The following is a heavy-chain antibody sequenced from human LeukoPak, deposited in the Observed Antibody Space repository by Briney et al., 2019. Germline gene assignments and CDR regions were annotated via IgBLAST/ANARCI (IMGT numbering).Heavy chain of an antibody. CDR1: GGTFSSYA. D-gene: IGHD3-10*01. Sequence: SVKVSCKASGGTFSSYAISWVRQAPGQGLEWMGRIIPIFGTANYAQKFQGRVTITTDESTSTAYMELSSLRSENTAVYSCARDQRITMVRGVIMASSFDYWGQGTLVTVSS. CDR3: ARDQRITMVRGVIMASSFDY. V-gene: IGHV1-69*05. CDR2: IIPIFGTA. J-gene: IGHJ4*02.